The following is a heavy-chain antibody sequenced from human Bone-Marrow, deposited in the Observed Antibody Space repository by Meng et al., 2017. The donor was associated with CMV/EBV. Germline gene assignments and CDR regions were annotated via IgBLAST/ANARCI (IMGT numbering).Heavy chain of an antibody. Sequence: SETLSLTCAVYGGSFSGYYWSWIRQPPGKGLEWIGEVNHSGSTNYNPSLKSRVTISVDTSKIQFSLKLTSVTAADTAVYYCARDFPGRAGTTPFALGLDPWGQGTLVTVSS. CDR1: GGSFSGYY. V-gene: IGHV4-34*01. D-gene: IGHD1-1*01. CDR3: ARDFPGRAGTTPFALGLDP. CDR2: VNHSGST. J-gene: IGHJ5*02.